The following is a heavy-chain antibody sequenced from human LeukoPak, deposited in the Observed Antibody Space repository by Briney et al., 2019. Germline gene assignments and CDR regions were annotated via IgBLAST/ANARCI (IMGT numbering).Heavy chain of an antibody. CDR1: GYSFTSYW. D-gene: IGHD3-10*01. CDR2: IYPGDSET. V-gene: IGHV5-51*01. CDR3: ARLRYYASGSFSYYFDY. J-gene: IGHJ4*02. Sequence: GESLKISCKGSGYSFTSYWIGWVRQMPGKGLEWMGVIYPGDSETRYSPSFQGQVTISADKSISTAYLQWSSLKASDTAMYYCARLRYYASGSFSYYFDYWGQETLVTVS.